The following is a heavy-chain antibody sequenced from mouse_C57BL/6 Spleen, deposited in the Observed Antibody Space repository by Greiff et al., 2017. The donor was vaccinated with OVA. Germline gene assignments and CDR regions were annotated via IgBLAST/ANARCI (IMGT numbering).Heavy chain of an antibody. CDR3: ARSTPLGNYAMDY. Sequence: VQLKESGPELVKPGASVKISCKASGYSFTGYYMNWVKQSPEKSLEWIGEINPSTGGTTYNQKFKAKATLTVDKSSSTAYMQLKSLTSEDSAVYYCARSTPLGNYAMDYWGQGTSVTVSS. CDR1: GYSFTGYY. V-gene: IGHV1-42*01. J-gene: IGHJ4*01. CDR2: INPSTGGT. D-gene: IGHD4-1*01.